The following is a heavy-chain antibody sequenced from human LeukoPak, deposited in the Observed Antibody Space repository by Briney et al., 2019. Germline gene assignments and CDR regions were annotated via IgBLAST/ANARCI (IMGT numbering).Heavy chain of an antibody. V-gene: IGHV3-48*01. D-gene: IGHD3-10*01. Sequence: GGSLRLSCAASGFTFSSYSMNWVRQAPGKGLEYISYITTGSNIIYYADSVQGRFTVSRDNGKNSLFLQMNSLGAEDTAVYYCVRDYGYAFDLWGQGTMVTVSS. CDR2: ITTGSNII. J-gene: IGHJ3*01. CDR1: GFTFSSYS. CDR3: VRDYGYAFDL.